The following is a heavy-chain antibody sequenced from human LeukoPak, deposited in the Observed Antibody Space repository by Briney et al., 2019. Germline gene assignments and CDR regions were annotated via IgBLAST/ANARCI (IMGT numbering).Heavy chain of an antibody. D-gene: IGHD6-13*01. CDR2: ISAYNGDT. Sequence: ASVKVSCKASGYTLTGYGFSWVRQAPGQGLEWMGWISAYNGDTNYAQKFQGRVTMTSDTYTGTAYMELRSLRSDDTAIYYCARDPRSSWSLGGHHFDHWGQGTLVTVSS. V-gene: IGHV1-18*01. CDR1: GYTLTGYG. CDR3: ARDPRSSWSLGGHHFDH. J-gene: IGHJ4*02.